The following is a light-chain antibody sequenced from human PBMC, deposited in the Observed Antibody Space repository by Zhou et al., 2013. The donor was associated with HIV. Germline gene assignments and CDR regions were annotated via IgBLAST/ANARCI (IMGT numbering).Light chain of an antibody. Sequence: EIVLTQSPGTLSLSPGERATLSCRASQSVSSFLAWYQHKPGQAPRLLIHGASSRAAGIPDRFSGRGSGTDFTLTISRVEPEDFAVYYCQHYGSSPPYTFGQGTKLEIK. V-gene: IGKV3-20*01. CDR1: QSVSSF. CDR2: GAS. J-gene: IGKJ2*01. CDR3: QHYGSSPPYT.